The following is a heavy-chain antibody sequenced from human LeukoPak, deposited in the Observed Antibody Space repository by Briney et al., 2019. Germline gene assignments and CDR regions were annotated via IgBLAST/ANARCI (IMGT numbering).Heavy chain of an antibody. Sequence: PGGSLRLSCAASGFTFRSFWMSWVRQAPGKGLEWVANIKQDGSEKYYADSVKGRFTISRDNAKNSLYLQMNSLRAEDTAVYYCAELGITMIGGVWGKGTTVTISS. J-gene: IGHJ6*04. CDR1: GFTFRSFW. CDR3: AELGITMIGGV. V-gene: IGHV3-7*01. D-gene: IGHD3-10*02. CDR2: IKQDGSEK.